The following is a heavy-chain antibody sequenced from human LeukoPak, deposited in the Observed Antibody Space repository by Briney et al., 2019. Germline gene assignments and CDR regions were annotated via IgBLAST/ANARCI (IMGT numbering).Heavy chain of an antibody. Sequence: ASVKVSCKASGYTFTGYYMHWVRQAPGQGLEWMGWINPNSGGTNYAQKFQGWVTMTRDTSISTAYMELSRLRSDGTAVYYCARGGRGTLAAAGRWFDPWGQGTLVTVSS. V-gene: IGHV1-2*04. J-gene: IGHJ5*02. D-gene: IGHD6-13*01. CDR1: GYTFTGYY. CDR2: INPNSGGT. CDR3: ARGGRGTLAAAGRWFDP.